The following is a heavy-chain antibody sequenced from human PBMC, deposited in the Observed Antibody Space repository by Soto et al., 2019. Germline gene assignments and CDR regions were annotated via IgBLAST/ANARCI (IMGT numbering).Heavy chain of an antibody. D-gene: IGHD3-22*01. CDR1: GYTFTSYG. J-gene: IGHJ6*02. V-gene: IGHV1-18*01. Sequence: QVQLVQSGAEVKKPGASVKVFCKASGYTFTSYGISWVRQAPGQGLEWMGWISAYNGNTNYAQKLPGRVTMTTDTSTSTAYMELRSLRSDDTAVYYCARGGRHDSSGYYLPFSGMDVWGQGTTVTVSS. CDR2: ISAYNGNT. CDR3: ARGGRHDSSGYYLPFSGMDV.